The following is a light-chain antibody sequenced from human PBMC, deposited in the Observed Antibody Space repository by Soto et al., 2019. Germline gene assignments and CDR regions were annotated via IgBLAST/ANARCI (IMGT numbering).Light chain of an antibody. Sequence: QSVLTQPASGSGSPGQAVAISCTGTSSDVGSYNRVSWYQQAPGTAPKVMIYEVSNRPSGVPDRFSGSKSGNTASLTISGLQPEDEADYYCYSFTSRNTYAFGTGTKVTVL. J-gene: IGLJ1*01. CDR2: EVS. V-gene: IGLV2-18*02. CDR1: SSDVGSYNR. CDR3: YSFTSRNTYA.